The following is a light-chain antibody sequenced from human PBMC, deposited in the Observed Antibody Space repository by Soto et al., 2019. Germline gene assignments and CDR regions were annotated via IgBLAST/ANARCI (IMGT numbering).Light chain of an antibody. J-gene: IGKJ1*01. CDR2: DAS. Sequence: EIVLTQSPATLSLSPGERATLSCRASQSVSSYLAWYQQKPGQAPRLLIYDASNRATGIPARFSGSGSGTDFPLTISSLRPEDFAVYYCQQRSNWPPTFGQGTKVEIK. V-gene: IGKV3-11*01. CDR1: QSVSSY. CDR3: QQRSNWPPT.